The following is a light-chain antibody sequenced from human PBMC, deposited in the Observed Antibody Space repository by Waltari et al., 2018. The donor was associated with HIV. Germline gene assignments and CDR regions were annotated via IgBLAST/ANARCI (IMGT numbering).Light chain of an antibody. CDR3: QQSADLWT. CDR2: EAS. CDR1: QDIKKH. Sequence: DIQMTQSPSSLSSYFGATFTTTCQANQDIKKHLNWYQQKPGKAPNVLIAEASILEAGVPTRFTGTGSGRDFSLTISSLQPEDVATYYCQQSADLWTFGQGTKVELK. J-gene: IGKJ1*01. V-gene: IGKV1-33*01.